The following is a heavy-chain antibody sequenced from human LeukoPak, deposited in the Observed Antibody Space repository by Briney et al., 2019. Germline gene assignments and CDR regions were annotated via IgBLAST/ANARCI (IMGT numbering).Heavy chain of an antibody. CDR3: ARVGVEATDSYYYGMDV. Sequence: SETLSLTCTVSGGSISSYYWSWIRQPAGKGLEWIGRIYTSGSTNYNPSLKSRVTMSVDTSKNQFSLKLSSVTAADTAVYYCARVGVEATDSYYYGMDVWGQGTTVTVSS. CDR2: IYTSGST. J-gene: IGHJ6*02. D-gene: IGHD5-12*01. V-gene: IGHV4-4*07. CDR1: GGSISSYY.